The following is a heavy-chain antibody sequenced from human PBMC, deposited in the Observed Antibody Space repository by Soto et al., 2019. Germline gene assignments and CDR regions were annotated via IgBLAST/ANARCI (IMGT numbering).Heavy chain of an antibody. J-gene: IGHJ6*03. CDR3: ARESGIEEIYYYYYYMDV. D-gene: IGHD1-26*01. V-gene: IGHV1-18*01. CDR1: GYTFTIYG. CDR2: ISAYNGNT. Sequence: GVSVKLSCKGAGYTFTIYGISWVRQAHGQGLEWMGWISAYNGNTNNAQKLQGRVTMTTDTSTSTAYMELRSLRSDDTAVYYCARESGIEEIYYYYYYMDVWGKRTTVTVSS.